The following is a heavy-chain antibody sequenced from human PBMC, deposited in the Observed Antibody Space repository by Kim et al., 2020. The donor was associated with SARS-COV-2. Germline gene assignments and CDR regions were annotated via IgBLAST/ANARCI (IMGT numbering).Heavy chain of an antibody. D-gene: IGHD2-15*01. V-gene: IGHV4-39*01. CDR1: GGSISSSSYY. J-gene: IGHJ6*02. CDR2: IYYSGST. Sequence: SETLSLTCTVSGGSISSSSYYWGWIRQPPGKGLEWIGSIYYSGSTYYNPSLKSRVTISVDTSKNQFSLKLSSVTAADTAVYYCARPHPPRGWHGVYGMEVWGQGTTVTVSS. CDR3: ARPHPPRGWHGVYGMEV.